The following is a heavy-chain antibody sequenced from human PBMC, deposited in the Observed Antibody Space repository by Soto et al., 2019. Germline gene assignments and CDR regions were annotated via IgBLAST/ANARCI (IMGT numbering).Heavy chain of an antibody. CDR2: IYSSENT. D-gene: IGHD3-3*01. CDR3: ASWRITIFGVVDP. J-gene: IGHJ5*02. V-gene: IGHV4-39*07. Sequence: SETLSLTCTVSGGSVSSSSYSWGWIRQSPGKGLEWIGTIYSSENTYYNPSLLSRVTIFVDTSKNEFSLRLSSVTAADTAVYYCASWRITIFGVVDPWGQGTLVTAPQ. CDR1: GGSVSSSSYS.